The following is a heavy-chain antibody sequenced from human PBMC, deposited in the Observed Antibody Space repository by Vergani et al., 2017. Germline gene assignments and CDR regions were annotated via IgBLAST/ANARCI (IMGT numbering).Heavy chain of an antibody. J-gene: IGHJ4*02. CDR1: GGSISSYY. Sequence: QVQLQESGPGLVQPSETLSLTCTVSGGSISSYYWSWIRQPPGKGLEWIGYIYYSGSTNYNPSLTSRVTISVDTSKNQFSLKLSSVTAADTAVYYCARGGSSSWYCDYWGQGTLVTVSS. CDR2: IYYSGST. CDR3: ARGGSSSWYCDY. D-gene: IGHD6-13*01. V-gene: IGHV4-59*01.